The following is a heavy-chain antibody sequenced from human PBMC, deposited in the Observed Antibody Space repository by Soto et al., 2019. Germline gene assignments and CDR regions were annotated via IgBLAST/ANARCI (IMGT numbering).Heavy chain of an antibody. D-gene: IGHD2-2*01. Sequence: ASVKVSCKASGSTFTDYFMHWVRQAPGQGLEWMGWINPSGGSTSYAQKFQGRVTMTRDTSTSTVYMELSSLRSEDTAVYYCARVEVVPGAISRYYYYGMDVWGQGTTVTVSS. CDR1: GSTFTDYF. CDR3: ARVEVVPGAISRYYYYGMDV. J-gene: IGHJ6*02. V-gene: IGHV1-46*01. CDR2: INPSGGST.